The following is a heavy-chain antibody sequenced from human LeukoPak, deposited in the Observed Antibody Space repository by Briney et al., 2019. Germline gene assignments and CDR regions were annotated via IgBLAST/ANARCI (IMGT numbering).Heavy chain of an antibody. CDR1: AFTFSSYA. D-gene: IGHD6-13*01. Sequence: GGSLRLSCAASAFTFSSYAMSWVRQAPGKGLEWVSAISGSGGSTYYADSVKGRFTISRDNSKSTLYLQMNSLRAEDTAVYYCAKDLDSGSWGAFDIWGQGTMVIVSS. J-gene: IGHJ3*02. CDR3: AKDLDSGSWGAFDI. V-gene: IGHV3-23*01. CDR2: ISGSGGST.